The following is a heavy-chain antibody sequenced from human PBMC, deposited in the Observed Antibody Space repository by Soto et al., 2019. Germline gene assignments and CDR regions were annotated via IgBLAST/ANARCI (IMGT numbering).Heavy chain of an antibody. CDR3: ATIYSNSYSNYMDV. V-gene: IGHV5-51*01. Sequence: PGESLKISCKGSGYSFTSYWTGWVRQMPGKGLEWMGIIYPGESDTRYSPSFRGQVTISADKSISTAYLQWSSLKASDTAMYYCATIYSNSYSNYMDVSGKGTTVTVSS. CDR2: IYPGESDT. CDR1: GYSFTSYW. D-gene: IGHD4-4*01. J-gene: IGHJ6*03.